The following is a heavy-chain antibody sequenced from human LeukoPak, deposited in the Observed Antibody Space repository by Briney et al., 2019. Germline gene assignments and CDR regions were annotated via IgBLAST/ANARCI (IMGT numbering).Heavy chain of an antibody. J-gene: IGHJ5*02. D-gene: IGHD2-8*01. V-gene: IGHV1-46*01. CDR3: AREGTPAKGIVLMVYAVNWFDP. CDR1: GYTFTSYG. Sequence: ASVKVSCKASGYTFTSYGISWVRQAPGQGLEWMGIINPSGGSTSYAQKFQGRVTMTRDTSTSTVYMELSSLRSEDTAVYYCAREGTPAKGIVLMVYAVNWFDPWGQGTLVTVSS. CDR2: INPSGGST.